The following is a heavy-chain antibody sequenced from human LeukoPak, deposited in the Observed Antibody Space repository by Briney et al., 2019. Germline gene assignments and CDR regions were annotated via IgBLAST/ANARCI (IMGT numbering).Heavy chain of an antibody. Sequence: ASVKVSCKVSGYTLTELSMHWVRQAPGKGLGWMGGFDPEDGETIYAQKFQGRVTMTEDTSTDTAYMELSSLRSEDTAVYYCATDRSMSYAFDIWGQGTMVTVSS. CDR2: FDPEDGET. CDR1: GYTLTELS. CDR3: ATDRSMSYAFDI. D-gene: IGHD3-10*01. J-gene: IGHJ3*02. V-gene: IGHV1-24*01.